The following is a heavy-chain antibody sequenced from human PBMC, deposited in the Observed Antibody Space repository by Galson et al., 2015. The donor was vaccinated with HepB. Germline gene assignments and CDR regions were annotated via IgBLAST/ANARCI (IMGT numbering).Heavy chain of an antibody. V-gene: IGHV4-31*03. CDR3: ARMPYYDILTGYYQDYYYYGMDV. D-gene: IGHD3-9*01. CDR1: GGSISSGGYY. J-gene: IGHJ6*02. CDR2: IYYSGST. Sequence: TLSLTCTVSGGSISSGGYYWSWIRQHPGKGLEWIGYIYYSGSTYYNPSLKSRVTISVDTSKNQFSLKLSSVTAADTAVYYCARMPYYDILTGYYQDYYYYGMDVWGQGTTVTVSS.